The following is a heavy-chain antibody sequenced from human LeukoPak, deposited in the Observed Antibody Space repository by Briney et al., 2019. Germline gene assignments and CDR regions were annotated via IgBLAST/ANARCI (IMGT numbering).Heavy chain of an antibody. Sequence: ASVKVSCXVSGYTLTELSMHWVRQALGKGLEWMGGFDPEDGETIYAQKFQGRVTMTEDTSTDTAYMELSSLRSEDTAVYYCATLTPGAFDIWGQGTMVTVSS. CDR1: GYTLTELS. J-gene: IGHJ3*02. CDR2: FDPEDGET. CDR3: ATLTPGAFDI. V-gene: IGHV1-24*01.